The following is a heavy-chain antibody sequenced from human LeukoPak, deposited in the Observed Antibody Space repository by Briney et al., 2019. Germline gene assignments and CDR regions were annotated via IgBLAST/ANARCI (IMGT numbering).Heavy chain of an antibody. CDR3: ARAPLVVAATDV. CDR1: GFTFSSYW. CDR2: IKQDGSEK. Sequence: GGSLRLSCAASGFTFSSYWVSWVRQAPGKGLEWVANIKQDGSEKYYVDSVKGRFTISRDNAKNSLYLQMNSLRAEDTAVYYCARAPLVVAATDVWGQGTTVTVSS. J-gene: IGHJ6*02. D-gene: IGHD2-15*01. V-gene: IGHV3-7*01.